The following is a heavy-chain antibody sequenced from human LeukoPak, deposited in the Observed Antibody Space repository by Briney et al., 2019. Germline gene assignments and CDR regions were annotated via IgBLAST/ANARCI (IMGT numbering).Heavy chain of an antibody. Sequence: ASVKVSCKASGYTFTGYYMHWVRQAPGQGLEWMGWVNPNSGGTNYAQKFQGRVTMTRDTSISTAYMELSRLRSDDTAVYYCARGGSSSFAGYYYMDVWGKGTTVTVSS. CDR2: VNPNSGGT. CDR1: GYTFTGYY. J-gene: IGHJ6*03. D-gene: IGHD6-6*01. CDR3: ARGGSSSFAGYYYMDV. V-gene: IGHV1-2*02.